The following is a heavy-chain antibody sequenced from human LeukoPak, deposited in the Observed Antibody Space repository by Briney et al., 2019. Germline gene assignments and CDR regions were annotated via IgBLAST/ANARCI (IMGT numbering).Heavy chain of an antibody. CDR2: IFSRSESI. D-gene: IGHD3-3*01. Sequence: GGSLRLSCAASGFTFGAYTINWVRQAPGKGLEWVSCIFSRSESILYADSVKGRFTISRDNAKNSLYLQMNSLRAEDTAVYYCARDTRHITIFGVVIKHYFDYWGQGTLVTVSS. CDR3: ARDTRHITIFGVVIKHYFDY. CDR1: GFTFGAYT. J-gene: IGHJ4*02. V-gene: IGHV3-21*01.